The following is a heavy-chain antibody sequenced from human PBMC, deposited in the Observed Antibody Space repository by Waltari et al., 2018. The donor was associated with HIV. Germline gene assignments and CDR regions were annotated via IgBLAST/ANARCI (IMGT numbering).Heavy chain of an antibody. J-gene: IGHJ4*02. V-gene: IGHV4-59*01. CDR1: GGSISRFY. D-gene: IGHD3-22*01. Sequence: QVHLQESGPGLVKPSETLSLTCTVSGGSISRFYWSWIRQSPGEGLEWCGYTYESGSTSYNPSLKIRATISVDTSKNQFSLRLHSVTVADTAVYFCARTSYYYDDSGYYRLYYFDYWGQGTLVTVSS. CDR2: TYESGST. CDR3: ARTSYYYDDSGYYRLYYFDY.